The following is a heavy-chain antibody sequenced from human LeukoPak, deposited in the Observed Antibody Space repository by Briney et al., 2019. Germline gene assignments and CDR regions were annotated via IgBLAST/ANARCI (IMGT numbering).Heavy chain of an antibody. Sequence: ASVKVSCKVSGYTFTSYYMHWVRQAPGQGLEWMGIINPSGGSTSYAQKFQGRVTMIRDTSTSTVYMEPSSLRAEDTAVYYCARSGSYDPGSFDPWGQGTLVTVSS. J-gene: IGHJ5*02. V-gene: IGHV1-46*01. CDR2: INPSGGST. CDR3: ARSGSYDPGSFDP. D-gene: IGHD1-26*01. CDR1: GYTFTSYY.